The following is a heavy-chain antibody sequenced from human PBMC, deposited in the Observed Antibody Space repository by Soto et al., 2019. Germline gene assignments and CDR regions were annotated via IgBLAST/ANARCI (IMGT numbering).Heavy chain of an antibody. Sequence: GGSLRLSCAASGFTVSSNYMSWVRQAPGKGLEWVSVIYSGGSTYYADSVKGRFTISRDNSKNTLYLQMNSLRAEDTAVYYCARVWYSSSWHFDYWGQGTLVTVSS. CDR2: IYSGGST. CDR1: GFTVSSNY. J-gene: IGHJ4*02. V-gene: IGHV3-53*01. CDR3: ARVWYSSSWHFDY. D-gene: IGHD6-13*01.